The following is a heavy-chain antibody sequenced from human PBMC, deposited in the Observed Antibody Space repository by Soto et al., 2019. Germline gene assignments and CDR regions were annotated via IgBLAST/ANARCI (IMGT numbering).Heavy chain of an antibody. CDR3: ARDRGCSGGSCYEGGEAWFDS. CDR2: IIPIFGTA. Sequence: ASVKVSCKASGGTFSSYAISWVRQAPGQGLEWMGGIIPIFGTANYAQKFQGRVTITADESTSTAYMELSSLRSEDTAVYYCARDRGCSGGSCYEGGEAWFDSWGQGTLVTVSS. CDR1: GGTFSSYA. V-gene: IGHV1-69*13. D-gene: IGHD2-15*01. J-gene: IGHJ5*02.